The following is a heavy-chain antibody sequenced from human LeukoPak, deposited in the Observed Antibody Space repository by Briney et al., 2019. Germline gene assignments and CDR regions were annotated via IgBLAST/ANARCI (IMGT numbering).Heavy chain of an antibody. D-gene: IGHD3-9*01. CDR3: ARDGAYYDILTGTLYNWFDP. V-gene: IGHV4-34*01. J-gene: IGHJ5*02. Sequence: PSETLSLTCAVYGGSFSGYYWSWIRQPPGKGLEWIGSIYYSGSTYYNPSLKSRVTISVDTSKNQFSLKLSSVTAADTAVYYCARDGAYYDILTGTLYNWFDPWGQGTLVTVSS. CDR2: IYYSGST. CDR1: GGSFSGYY.